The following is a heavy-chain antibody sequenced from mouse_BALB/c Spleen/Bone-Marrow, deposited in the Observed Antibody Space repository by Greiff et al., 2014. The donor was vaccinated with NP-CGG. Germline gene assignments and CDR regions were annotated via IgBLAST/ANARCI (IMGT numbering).Heavy chain of an antibody. CDR1: GYTFTSYW. V-gene: IGHV1S81*02. Sequence: QVQLQQPGAELVKPGASVKLSCKASGYTFTSYWMYWVKQRPGQGLEWIGEINPSNGRTDYNEKFKTKATLTVDSSSSTAYMQLSSLTSEDSAVYYCTSPQLGRDYWAKAPLSQSPQ. CDR3: TSPQLGRDY. D-gene: IGHD4-1*02. CDR2: INPSNGRT. J-gene: IGHJ2*01.